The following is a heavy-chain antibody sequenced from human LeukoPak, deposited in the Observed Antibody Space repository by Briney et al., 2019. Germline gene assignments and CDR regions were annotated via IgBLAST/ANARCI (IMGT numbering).Heavy chain of an antibody. V-gene: IGHV4-59*08. J-gene: IGHJ5*02. CDR2: IYNIGTT. Sequence: SETLSLTCTVSGGSISTFYWSWIRQPPVKGLEWIGYIYNIGTTNYNPSLKNRATISVDTSKNQFSLRLSSVTAVDTAMYYCARHGGGLGWFDPWGQGALVTVSS. CDR1: GGSISTFY. CDR3: ARHGGGLGWFDP. D-gene: IGHD3-16*01.